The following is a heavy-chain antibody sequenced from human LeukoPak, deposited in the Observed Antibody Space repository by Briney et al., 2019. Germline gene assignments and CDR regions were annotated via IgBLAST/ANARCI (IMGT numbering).Heavy chain of an antibody. Sequence: PGGSLRLSCAASGFTFSSYEMNWVRQAPGKGLEWVLYISSSGSTIYYADSVKGRFTISRDNAKNSLYLQMNSLRAEDTAVYYCATFYSGSPRFGYWGQGTLVTVSS. CDR2: ISSSGSTI. CDR1: GFTFSSYE. V-gene: IGHV3-48*03. D-gene: IGHD1-26*01. CDR3: ATFYSGSPRFGY. J-gene: IGHJ4*02.